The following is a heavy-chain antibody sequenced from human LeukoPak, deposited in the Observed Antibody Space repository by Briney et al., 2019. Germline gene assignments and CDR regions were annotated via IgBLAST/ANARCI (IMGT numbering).Heavy chain of an antibody. CDR2: IGAAGSTI. Sequence: QAGGSLRLSCAASGFTFSSYSMNWVRQAPGKGLEWVSYIGAAGSTIYYADSVKGRFTISRDNSKNTPYLQMNSLRAEDTAVYYCAKDDRSSITMVRGVISYWGQGTLVTVSS. CDR3: AKDDRSSITMVRGVISY. J-gene: IGHJ4*02. CDR1: GFTFSSYS. V-gene: IGHV3-48*01. D-gene: IGHD3-10*01.